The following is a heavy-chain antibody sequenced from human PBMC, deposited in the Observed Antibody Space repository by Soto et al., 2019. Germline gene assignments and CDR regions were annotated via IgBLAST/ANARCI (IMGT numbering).Heavy chain of an antibody. CDR2: ISSSGSTI. CDR3: ATFTVVTPGGAFDI. CDR1: GFTFSSYE. J-gene: IGHJ3*02. Sequence: SLRLSCAASGFTFSSYEMNWVRQAPGKGLEWVSYISSSGSTIYYADSVKGRFTISRDNAKNSLYLQMNSLRAEDTAVYYCATFTVVTPGGAFDIWGQGTMVTVSS. V-gene: IGHV3-48*03. D-gene: IGHD2-15*01.